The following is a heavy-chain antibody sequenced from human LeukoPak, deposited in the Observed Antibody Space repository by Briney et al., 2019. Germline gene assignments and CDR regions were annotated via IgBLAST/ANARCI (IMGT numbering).Heavy chain of an antibody. V-gene: IGHV3-9*01. D-gene: IGHD3-10*01. Sequence: QPGGSLRLSCAASGFTFYDYAMHWVRQAPGKGLEWVSGISWNSGSIVYADAVKGRFTISRDNAKNTLYLQMNSLRAEDTALYYCARVARGDYYYYYMDVWGKGTTVTVSS. CDR2: ISWNSGSI. J-gene: IGHJ6*03. CDR1: GFTFYDYA. CDR3: ARVARGDYYYYYMDV.